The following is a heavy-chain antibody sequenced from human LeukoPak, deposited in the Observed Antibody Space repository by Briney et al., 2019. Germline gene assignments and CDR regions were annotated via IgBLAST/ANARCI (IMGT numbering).Heavy chain of an antibody. D-gene: IGHD6-19*01. Sequence: PGGSLRLSCAASGFTFSSYAMSWVRQAPGKGLGWVSAISGSGGSTYYADSVKGRFTISRDNSKNTLYLQMNSLRAEDTAVYYCAREIIAVAGTGVDYWGQGTLVTVSS. J-gene: IGHJ4*02. CDR3: AREIIAVAGTGVDY. CDR1: GFTFSSYA. V-gene: IGHV3-23*01. CDR2: ISGSGGST.